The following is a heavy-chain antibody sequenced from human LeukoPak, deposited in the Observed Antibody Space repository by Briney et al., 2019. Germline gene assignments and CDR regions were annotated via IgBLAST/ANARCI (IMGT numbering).Heavy chain of an antibody. CDR1: RFTFTTSP. CDR3: AKEELPNDY. D-gene: IGHD5-24*01. CDR2: ISISGGTT. J-gene: IGHJ4*02. Sequence: GSPRPSPVVSRFTFTTSPMTWVRQAPGKGLEWVSGISISGGTTYYTDSVEGRFTISRENSKNTLYLQMNSLRAEDTAVYYCAKEELPNDYWGQGTLVTVSS. V-gene: IGHV3-23*01.